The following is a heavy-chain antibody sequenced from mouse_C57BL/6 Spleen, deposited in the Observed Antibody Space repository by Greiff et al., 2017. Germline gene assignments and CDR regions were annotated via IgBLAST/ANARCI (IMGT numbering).Heavy chain of an antibody. CDR3: ARHYGSSYWYFDV. Sequence: EVMLVESRGDLVKPGGSLKLSCAASGFTFSSYGMSWVRQTPDKRLEWVATISSGGSYTYYPDSVKGRFTISRDNAKNTLYLQMSSLKSEDTAMYYCARHYGSSYWYFDVWGTGTTVTVSS. CDR1: GFTFSSYG. D-gene: IGHD1-1*01. CDR2: ISSGGSYT. J-gene: IGHJ1*03. V-gene: IGHV5-6*01.